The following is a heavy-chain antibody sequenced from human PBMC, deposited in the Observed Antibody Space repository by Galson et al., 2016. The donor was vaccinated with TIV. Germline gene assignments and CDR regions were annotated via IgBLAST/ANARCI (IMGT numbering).Heavy chain of an antibody. D-gene: IGHD4-23*01. Sequence: SLRLSCAASGFPVSDNYMTWVRRAPGEGLEWVSIVHTGGNTNYADSVKGRFTISRDNSKNTVYLQMSRLIAEDKAVYYCSRKRRHCGNECFLYYYYGIDVWGQGTTVTVSS. CDR1: GFPVSDNY. CDR3: SRKRRHCGNECFLYYYYGIDV. J-gene: IGHJ6*02. CDR2: VHTGGNT. V-gene: IGHV3-66*02.